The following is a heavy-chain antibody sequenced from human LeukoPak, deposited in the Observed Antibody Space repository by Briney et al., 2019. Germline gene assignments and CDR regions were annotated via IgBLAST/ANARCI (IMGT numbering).Heavy chain of an antibody. Sequence: SETLSLTCAVYGGSFSGYYWSWIRQPPGKGLEWIGEINHSGSTNYNPSLTSRVTISVDTSKNQFSLKLSSVTAADTAVYYCARVRRRYYGSGSYYDNNWFDPWGQGTLVTVSS. D-gene: IGHD3-10*01. CDR3: ARVRRRYYGSGSYYDNNWFDP. V-gene: IGHV4-34*01. CDR2: INHSGST. J-gene: IGHJ5*02. CDR1: GGSFSGYY.